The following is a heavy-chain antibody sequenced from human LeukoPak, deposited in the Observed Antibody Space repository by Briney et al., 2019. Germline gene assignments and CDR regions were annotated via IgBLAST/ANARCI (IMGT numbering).Heavy chain of an antibody. CDR3: ARERPTYCSGPNCPVLTRGFDP. D-gene: IGHD2-2*01. Sequence: ASVKVSCKASGYSLSGYHIHWVRQAPGKGLEWMGWINPNTDDTNYAQNFQGRVTMTRDTSINTAYMELSSLKSDDTAVYYCARERPTYCSGPNCPVLTRGFDPWGQGTLVTVSS. J-gene: IGHJ5*02. CDR2: INPNTDDT. CDR1: GYSLSGYH. V-gene: IGHV1-2*02.